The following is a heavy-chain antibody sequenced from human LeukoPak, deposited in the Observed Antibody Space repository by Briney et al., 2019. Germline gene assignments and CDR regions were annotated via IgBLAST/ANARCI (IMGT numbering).Heavy chain of an antibody. J-gene: IGHJ6*02. CDR2: IYTGGNT. Sequence: GGSLRLSCAASGFTVSSNYMNWVRQAPGKGLEWISVIYTGGNTYYADSVKGRFTISRGNSKNTLYLQMNSLRAEDTAVYYCARVGSGYYYSSPDGMDVWGQGTTVTVSS. V-gene: IGHV3-53*01. CDR3: ARVGSGYYYSSPDGMDV. D-gene: IGHD3-22*01. CDR1: GFTVSSNY.